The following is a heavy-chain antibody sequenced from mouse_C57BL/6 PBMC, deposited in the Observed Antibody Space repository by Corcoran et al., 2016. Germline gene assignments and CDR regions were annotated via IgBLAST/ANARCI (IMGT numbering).Heavy chain of an antibody. D-gene: IGHD1-1*01. J-gene: IGHJ2*01. CDR3: ARSRYYGSSHYFDY. CDR1: GFSLSTSGMG. Sequence: QVTLKESGPGILQSSQTLSLTCSFSGFSLSTSGMGVSWIRQPSGKGLEWLAHIYWDDDKRYNPSLKSRITISKDTSRNQVFLKITSVDTADTATYYCARSRYYGSSHYFDYWGQGTTLTVSS. V-gene: IGHV8-12*01. CDR2: IYWDDDK.